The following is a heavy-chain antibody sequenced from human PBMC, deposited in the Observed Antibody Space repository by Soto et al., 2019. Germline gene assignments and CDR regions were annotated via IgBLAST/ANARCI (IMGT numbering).Heavy chain of an antibody. D-gene: IGHD2-2*01. Sequence: QVQLVQSGAEVKKPGSSVKVSCKASGGTFSSYAISWVRQAPGQGLEWMGGIIPIFGTANYAQKFQGRLTIAAVESTSTAYMELSSLRSEDTAVYYCARHVPAAGYYYGMDVWGQGTTVTVSS. V-gene: IGHV1-69*12. CDR2: IIPIFGTA. CDR1: GGTFSSYA. J-gene: IGHJ6*02. CDR3: ARHVPAAGYYYGMDV.